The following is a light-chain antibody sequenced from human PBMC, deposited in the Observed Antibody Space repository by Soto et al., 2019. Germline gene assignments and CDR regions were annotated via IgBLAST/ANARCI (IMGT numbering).Light chain of an antibody. CDR2: ETS. J-gene: IGKJ2*01. Sequence: EIVLTQSPASLSLSAGERVTLSCRASQSVDTMVAWYQQQVGRTPRLLIYETSNRATGVPGRFSGSGSGTYFTLTISRLEPEDFAVYFCQVRTDWTPFKYTFGQGTKLEV. CDR3: QVRTDWTPFKYT. V-gene: IGKV3-11*01. CDR1: QSVDTM.